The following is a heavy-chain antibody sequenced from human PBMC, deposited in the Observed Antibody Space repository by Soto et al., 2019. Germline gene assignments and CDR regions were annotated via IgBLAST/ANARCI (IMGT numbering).Heavy chain of an antibody. CDR3: ARGRGSYFLDY. Sequence: SETLSLTCTVSGGSISSGGYYWSWIRQHPGKGLEWIGYIYYSGSTYYNPSLKSRVTISVDTSKNQFSLKLSSVTAADTAVYYCARGRGSYFLDYWGQGTLVTVSS. CDR2: IYYSGST. CDR1: GGSISSGGYY. V-gene: IGHV4-31*03. D-gene: IGHD1-26*01. J-gene: IGHJ4*02.